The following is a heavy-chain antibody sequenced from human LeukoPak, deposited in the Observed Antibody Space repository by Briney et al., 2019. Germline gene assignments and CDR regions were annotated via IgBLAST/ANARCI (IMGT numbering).Heavy chain of an antibody. CDR2: INHSGST. CDR3: GVRFDY. V-gene: IGHV4-34*01. Sequence: SETLSLTCAFYGGSFSGYYWSWIRQPPGKGLEWIGEINHSGSTNYNPSLKSRVTISVDTSKNQFSLKLSSATAADTAVYYCGVRFDYWGQGTLVTVSS. J-gene: IGHJ4*02. CDR1: GGSFSGYY.